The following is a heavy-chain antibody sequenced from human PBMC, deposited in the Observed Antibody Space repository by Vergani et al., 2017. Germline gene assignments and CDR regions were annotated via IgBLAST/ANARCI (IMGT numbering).Heavy chain of an antibody. D-gene: IGHD2-2*01. CDR1: GGSISSSSYY. CDR3: AKDLGCSSTSCYGVSGY. V-gene: IGHV4-39*07. CDR2: IYYSGST. Sequence: QLQLQESGPGLVKPSETLSLTCTVSGGSISSSSYYWGWIRQPPGKGLEWIGNIYYSGSTYYNPSLKSRVTISVDTAKNQFSLKLSSVTAADTAVYYCAKDLGCSSTSCYGVSGYWGQGTLVTVSS. J-gene: IGHJ4*02.